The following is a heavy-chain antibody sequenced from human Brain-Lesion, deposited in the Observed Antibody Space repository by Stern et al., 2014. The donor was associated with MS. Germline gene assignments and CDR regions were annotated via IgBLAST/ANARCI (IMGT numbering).Heavy chain of an antibody. CDR2: ISTSGST. CDR1: GASISSGTYF. J-gene: IGHJ3*02. CDR3: ARAYYYDTSGDSDAFNI. D-gene: IGHD3-22*01. Sequence: QLVQSGPGLVKPSQTLSLTCTVSGASISSGTYFWTWIRQPAGKGLEWIGRISTSGSTTYNPSLKSGVTISLDTPKKEFSLKLSSVTAADTAVYYCARAYYYDTSGDSDAFNIWGQGTQVTVSS. V-gene: IGHV4-61*02.